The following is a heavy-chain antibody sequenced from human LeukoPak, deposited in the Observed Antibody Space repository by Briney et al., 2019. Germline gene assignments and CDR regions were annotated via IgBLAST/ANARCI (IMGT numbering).Heavy chain of an antibody. CDR1: GFTFSSYG. Sequence: GGSLRLSCAASGFTFSSYGMHWVRQAPGKGLEWVAFIRYDGSNKYYADSVKGRFTISRDNSKNTLYLQMNSLRAEDTAVYYCAVERPDAFDIWGQGTMVTVSS. J-gene: IGHJ3*02. CDR3: AVERPDAFDI. V-gene: IGHV3-30*02. D-gene: IGHD1-1*01. CDR2: IRYDGSNK.